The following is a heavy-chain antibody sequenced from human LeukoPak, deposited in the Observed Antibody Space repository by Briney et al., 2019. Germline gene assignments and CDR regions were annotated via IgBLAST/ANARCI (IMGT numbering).Heavy chain of an antibody. J-gene: IGHJ4*02. CDR1: GFTFSDYY. Sequence: PGGSLRLSCAASGFTFSDYYMSWVRQAPGKGLEWVSVIYSGGSTYYADSVKGRFTISRDNSKNTLYLQMNSLRAEDTAVYYCARDKWGAVAGLDYWGQGTLVTVSS. D-gene: IGHD6-19*01. CDR2: IYSGGST. V-gene: IGHV3-53*01. CDR3: ARDKWGAVAGLDY.